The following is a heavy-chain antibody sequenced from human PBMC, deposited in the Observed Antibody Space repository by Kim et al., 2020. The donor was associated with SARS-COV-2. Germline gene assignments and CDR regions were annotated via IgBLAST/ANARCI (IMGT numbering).Heavy chain of an antibody. V-gene: IGHV3-23*01. CDR1: GFTFSSYA. CDR3: AKGAPIRLGYSNWFDP. J-gene: IGHJ5*02. CDR2: ISGSGGST. D-gene: IGHD3-22*01. Sequence: GGSLRLSCAASGFTFSSYAMSWVRQAPGKGLEWVSAISGSGGSTYYADSVKGRFTISRDNSKNTLYLQMNSLRAEDTAVYYCAKGAPIRLGYSNWFDPWGQGTLVTVSS.